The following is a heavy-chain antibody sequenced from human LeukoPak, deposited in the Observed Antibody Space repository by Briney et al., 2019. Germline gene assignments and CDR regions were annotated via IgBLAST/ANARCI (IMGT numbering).Heavy chain of an antibody. CDR3: AKGPYCSSTSCYWHDAFDI. CDR2: ISGSGSST. D-gene: IGHD2-2*01. Sequence: GSLRLSCAASGFTFSSYAISWVRQAPGKGLERVSAISGSGSSTYYADSVKGRFTISRDNSKITLHLQMNSLRAEDTAVYYCAKGPYCSSTSCYWHDAFDIWGQGTMVTVFS. V-gene: IGHV3-23*01. J-gene: IGHJ3*02. CDR1: GFTFSSYA.